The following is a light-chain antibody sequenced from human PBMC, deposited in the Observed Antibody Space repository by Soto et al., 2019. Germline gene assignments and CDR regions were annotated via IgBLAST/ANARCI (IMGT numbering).Light chain of an antibody. CDR2: VAS. CDR3: QQLNSYLT. Sequence: DVPMNQSTTTLSASVGNIVTITCRASQGISNFLAWYQQKPGKAPKLLIYVASTLQSGVPSRFSGSGFGTEFTLTISSLQPEDFGTYYCQQLNSYLTVGGGSKVDI. J-gene: IGKJ4*01. CDR1: QGISNF. V-gene: IGKV1-9*01.